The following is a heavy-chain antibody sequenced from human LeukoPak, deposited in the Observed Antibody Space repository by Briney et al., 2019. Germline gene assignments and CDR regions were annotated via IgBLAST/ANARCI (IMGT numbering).Heavy chain of an antibody. CDR3: ARHGSGSTIDY. CDR1: GYTFTGYY. CDR2: MNPNSGNT. J-gene: IGHJ4*02. V-gene: IGHV1-8*02. Sequence: ASVKVSCKASGYTFTGYYMHWVRQAPGQGLEWMGWMNPNSGNTGYAQKFQGRVTMTRNTSISTAYMELSSLRSEDTAVYYCARHGSGSTIDYWGQGTLVTVSS. D-gene: IGHD3-10*01.